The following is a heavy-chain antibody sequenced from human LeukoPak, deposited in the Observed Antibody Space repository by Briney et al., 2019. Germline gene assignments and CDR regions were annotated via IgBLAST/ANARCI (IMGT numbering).Heavy chain of an antibody. CDR1: GFTFSSYA. D-gene: IGHD6-13*01. CDR3: AKEDAYSSSNPDY. J-gene: IGHJ4*02. Sequence: GGSLRLSCAASGFTFSSYAMTWLRQAPGKGLEWVSAISGGGGGTFYAGSVKGRVTISRDNFKNTLYLQMDSLKVEDTAIYCCAKEDAYSSSNPDYWGQGTLVTVSS. CDR2: ISGGGGGT. V-gene: IGHV3-23*01.